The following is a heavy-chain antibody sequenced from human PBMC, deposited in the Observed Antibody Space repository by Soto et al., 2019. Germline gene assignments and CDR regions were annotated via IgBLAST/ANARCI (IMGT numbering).Heavy chain of an antibody. D-gene: IGHD3-10*01. V-gene: IGHV3-23*01. J-gene: IGHJ6*03. CDR2: ISGSGGST. CDR1: GCTFSSYA. CDR3: AKDRNSVLLWFGELSDPVSFDYSYLDV. Sequence: VQLLESGGGLVQPGGSLRLSCAASGCTFSSYAMSWVRQAQGKGLEWVSAISGSGGSTYYADSVKGRFTISSDISKTPLYLQMNSLRAEDPAVYYCAKDRNSVLLWFGELSDPVSFDYSYLDVWGKGPTVPVSS.